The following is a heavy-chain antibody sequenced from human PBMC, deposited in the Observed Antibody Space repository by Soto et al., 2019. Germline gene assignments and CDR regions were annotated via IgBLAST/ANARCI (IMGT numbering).Heavy chain of an antibody. D-gene: IGHD6-6*01. CDR1: GGSISSNNW. Sequence: SETLSLTCAVSGGSISSNNWWSWVRQPPGKGLEWIGEIYHSGSTNYNPSLKSRVTISVDESKNQSSLNLSSVTAADTAVYYCARPSSSAYYYGLDVWGQGTTVTVSS. CDR3: ARPSSSAYYYGLDV. V-gene: IGHV4-4*02. J-gene: IGHJ6*02. CDR2: IYHSGST.